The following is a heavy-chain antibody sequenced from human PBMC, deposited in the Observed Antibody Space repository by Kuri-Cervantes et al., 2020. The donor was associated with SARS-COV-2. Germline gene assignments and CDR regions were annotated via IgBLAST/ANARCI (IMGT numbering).Heavy chain of an antibody. D-gene: IGHD3-16*01. CDR1: GFTFDDYA. V-gene: IGHV3-9*01. CDR3: ASLLSGGGAHLYYFYMDA. Sequence: GGSLRLSCAASGFTFDDYAMHWVRQAPGKGLEWVSGISWNSGSIGYADSVKGRFTISRDNAKNSLYLQMNSLRAEDTAVYYCASLLSGGGAHLYYFYMDALGKGTSVTVSS. CDR2: ISWNSGSI. J-gene: IGHJ6*03.